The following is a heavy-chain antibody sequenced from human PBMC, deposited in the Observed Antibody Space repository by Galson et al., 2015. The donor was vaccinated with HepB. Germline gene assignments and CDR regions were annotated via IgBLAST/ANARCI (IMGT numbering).Heavy chain of an antibody. CDR2: IYWDDDK. CDR3: AHRRAGQWVDY. J-gene: IGHJ4*02. D-gene: IGHD6-19*01. CDR1: GFSLSTSGVG. Sequence: PALVKPTQTLMLTCTFSGFSLSTSGVGVGWIRQPPGKALEWLALIYWDDDKRYSPSLKSRLTITKDTSKNQVVLAMTNMDPVDTATYYCAHRRAGQWVDYWGQGTLVTVSS. V-gene: IGHV2-5*02.